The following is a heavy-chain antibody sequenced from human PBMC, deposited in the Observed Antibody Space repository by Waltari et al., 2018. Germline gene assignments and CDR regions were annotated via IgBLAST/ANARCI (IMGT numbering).Heavy chain of an antibody. CDR1: GGSISSYY. J-gene: IGHJ3*02. CDR2: IYYSGST. Sequence: QVQLQESGPGLVKPSETLSLTCTVSGGSISSYYWSWIRQPPGKGLEWIGYIYYSGSTNYNPSLKSRVTISVDTSKNQFSLKLSSVTAADMAVYYCAREAEDAFDIWGQGTMVTVSS. V-gene: IGHV4-59*01. CDR3: AREAEDAFDI.